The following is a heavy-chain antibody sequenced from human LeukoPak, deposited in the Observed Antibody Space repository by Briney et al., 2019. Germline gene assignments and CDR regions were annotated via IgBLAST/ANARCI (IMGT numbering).Heavy chain of an antibody. D-gene: IGHD1-26*01. CDR3: ARPNSGSYSAFDI. CDR1: GGSISSSSYY. J-gene: IGHJ3*02. V-gene: IGHV4-39*01. Sequence: SETLSLTCTVSGGSISSSSYYWGWTRQPPGKGLEWIGSIYYSGSTYYNPSLKSRVTISVDTSKNQFSLKLSSVTAADTAVYYCARPNSGSYSAFDIWGQGTMVTVSS. CDR2: IYYSGST.